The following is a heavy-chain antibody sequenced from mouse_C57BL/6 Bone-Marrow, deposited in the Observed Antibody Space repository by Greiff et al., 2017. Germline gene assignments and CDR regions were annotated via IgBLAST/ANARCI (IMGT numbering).Heavy chain of an antibody. J-gene: IGHJ4*01. D-gene: IGHD2-4*01. V-gene: IGHV5-15*01. CDR2: ISNLAYSI. CDR1: GFTFSDYG. CDR3: ARRWDYDDYYAMDY. Sequence: EVKLVESGGGLVQPGGSLKLSCAASGFTFSDYGMAWVRQAPRKGPEWVAFISNLAYSIYYADTVTGRFTISREHAKNTLYLEMSSLRSEDTAMYYCARRWDYDDYYAMDYWGQGTSVTVSS.